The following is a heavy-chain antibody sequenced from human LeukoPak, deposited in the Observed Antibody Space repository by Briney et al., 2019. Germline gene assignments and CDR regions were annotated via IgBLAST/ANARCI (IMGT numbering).Heavy chain of an antibody. Sequence: ASVKVSCKASGYTFTSYGISWVRQAPGQGLEWMGWISAYNGNTNYAQKLQGRVTITRDTSANTVYMQLSGLRSEDSAVYYCARFYDPSGGFDIWGQGTMVTVSS. V-gene: IGHV1-18*01. CDR1: GYTFTSYG. J-gene: IGHJ3*02. CDR3: ARFYDPSGGFDI. CDR2: ISAYNGNT. D-gene: IGHD2/OR15-2a*01.